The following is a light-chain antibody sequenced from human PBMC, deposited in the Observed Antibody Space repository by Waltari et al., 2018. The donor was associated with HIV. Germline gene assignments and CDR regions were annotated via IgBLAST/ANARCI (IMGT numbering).Light chain of an antibody. J-gene: IGLJ3*02. Sequence: QSVLTQPASVSGSPGQSITISCTGTNSDVGGYGYVSWSQQHPGKAPKLLINEVTLRPSGISSRFSGSKSGNTASITISGLQAEDEADYYCSSYTATTAILFGGGTKVTVL. V-gene: IGLV2-14*01. CDR1: NSDVGGYGY. CDR3: SSYTATTAIL. CDR2: EVT.